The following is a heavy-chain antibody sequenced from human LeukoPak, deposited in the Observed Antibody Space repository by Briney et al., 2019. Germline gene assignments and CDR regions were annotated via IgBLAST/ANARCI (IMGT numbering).Heavy chain of an antibody. CDR2: IKRDGSET. J-gene: IGHJ4*02. CDR1: GFTFSSYW. CDR3: ARYSGSFLFGY. Sequence: GGSLRLSCAASGFTFSSYWMSWVRQAPGKGLEWVANIKRDGSETYYVDSLKGRFTVSRDNAKNSLYLQMNSLRAEDTAVYYCARYSGSFLFGYWGQGALVTVSS. V-gene: IGHV3-7*01. D-gene: IGHD1-26*01.